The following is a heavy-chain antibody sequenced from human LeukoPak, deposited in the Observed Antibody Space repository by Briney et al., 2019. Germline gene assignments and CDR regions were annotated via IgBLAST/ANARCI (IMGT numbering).Heavy chain of an antibody. CDR2: IYSGGST. Sequence: GGSLRLSCAASGFTVSSNNMSWVRQAPGKGLEWVSIIYSGGSTYYADSVKGRFTISRDNSKNTLYLQMNSLRAEDTAVYYCARAYYDILTAAYYYYYMDVWGKGTTVTVSS. CDR1: GFTVSSNN. V-gene: IGHV3-53*01. CDR3: ARAYYDILTAAYYYYYMDV. D-gene: IGHD3-9*01. J-gene: IGHJ6*03.